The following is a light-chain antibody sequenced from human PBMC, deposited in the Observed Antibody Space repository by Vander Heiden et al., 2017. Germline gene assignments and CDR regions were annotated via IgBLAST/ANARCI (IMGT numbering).Light chain of an antibody. J-gene: IGLJ2*01. CDR1: SSNIGSNT. Sequence: QSVPTQPPSASGTPGQRVTISCSGGSSNIGSNTVNLSHQLPVSAPKPLIFSHNQRPLGATDRLSGSQSVTSASLAISGLQSEDEADDYCASWDDNLNGPDVVFGGGTTLTVL. CDR3: ASWDDNLNGPDVV. V-gene: IGLV1-44*01. CDR2: SHN.